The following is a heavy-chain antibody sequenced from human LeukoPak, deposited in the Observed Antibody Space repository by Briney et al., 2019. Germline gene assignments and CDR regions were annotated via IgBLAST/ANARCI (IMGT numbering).Heavy chain of an antibody. D-gene: IGHD3-22*01. CDR2: IKTKTAGGTI. CDR3: TTDYYDSSGYVF. Sequence: GGSLRLSCAASGFTFSNAWMNWVRQAPGKGLEWVGRIKTKTAGGTIDYAAPVKGRFTISRDDSKNMLYLQMNSLKTEDTAMYFCTTDYYDSSGYVFWGQGTLVTVSS. J-gene: IGHJ4*02. V-gene: IGHV3-15*07. CDR1: GFTFSNAW.